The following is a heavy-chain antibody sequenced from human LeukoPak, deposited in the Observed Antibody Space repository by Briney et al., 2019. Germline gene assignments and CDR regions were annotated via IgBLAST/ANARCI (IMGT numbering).Heavy chain of an antibody. Sequence: GESLKISCKGSGYSFTSYWIGWVRQMPGKGLEGMGIIYPGDSDTRYSPSFQGQVTISADKSISTAYLQWSSLKASDTAMYYCARLGGSSWSLTEKDAFDIWGQGTMVTVSS. CDR1: GYSFTSYW. J-gene: IGHJ3*02. V-gene: IGHV5-51*01. CDR3: ARLGGSSWSLTEKDAFDI. CDR2: IYPGDSDT. D-gene: IGHD6-13*01.